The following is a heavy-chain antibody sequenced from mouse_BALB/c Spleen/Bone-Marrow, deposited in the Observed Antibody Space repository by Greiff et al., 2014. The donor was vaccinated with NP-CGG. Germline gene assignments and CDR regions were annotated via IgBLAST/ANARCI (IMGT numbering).Heavy chain of an antibody. D-gene: IGHD2-14*01. CDR1: GYSITSDYA. V-gene: IGHV3-2*02. CDR3: AKYRYDDYYAMDY. J-gene: IGHJ4*01. CDR2: ISYSGRT. Sequence: EVQLQESRPGLVKPSQSLSLTCTVTGYSITSDYAWNWIRQFPGNKLEWMGYISYSGRTSYNPSLKRRISITRDTTKNQFFLQLNSVTTEDTATYYCAKYRYDDYYAMDYWGQGTSVTVSS.